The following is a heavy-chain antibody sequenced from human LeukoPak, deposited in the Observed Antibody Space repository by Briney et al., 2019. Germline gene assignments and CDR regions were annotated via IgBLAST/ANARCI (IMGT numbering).Heavy chain of an antibody. D-gene: IGHD3-16*02. CDR2: IIPILGIA. V-gene: IGHV1-69*04. CDR3: ARDWAFGGVIVHGPSFDY. Sequence: GSSVKVSCKASGGTFSSYAISWVRQAPGQGLEWMGRIIPILGIANYAQKFQGRVTITADKSTSTAYMELSSLRSEDTAVYYCARDWAFGGVIVHGPSFDYWGQGTLVTVSS. J-gene: IGHJ4*02. CDR1: GGTFSSYA.